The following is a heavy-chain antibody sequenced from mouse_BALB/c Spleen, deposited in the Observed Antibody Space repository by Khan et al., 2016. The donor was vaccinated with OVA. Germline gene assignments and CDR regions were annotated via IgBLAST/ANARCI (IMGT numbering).Heavy chain of an antibody. CDR3: ARSTYRYAFVY. D-gene: IGHD2-14*01. V-gene: IGHV3-8*02. CDR2: IIYTGYT. CDR1: GDSITTGY. Sequence: EVQLQASGPSLVKPSQTLSLTCSVTGDSITTGYWNWIRKFPGNKLEYMGYIIYTGYTYYNPSLKRRISITRHTSNNQYYLQLNSVTDEDTATYYCARSTYRYAFVYWGQGTLVTVSA. J-gene: IGHJ3*01.